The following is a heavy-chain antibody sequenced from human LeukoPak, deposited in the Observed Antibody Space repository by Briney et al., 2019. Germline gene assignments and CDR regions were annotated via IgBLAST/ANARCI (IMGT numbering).Heavy chain of an antibody. V-gene: IGHV4-59*08. J-gene: IGHJ4*02. CDR3: ARHDRFSSGWYGRFDY. Sequence: PSETLSLTCTVSGGSLSSYYWSWLRQPPGKGLEWIGYIYYSGSTNYNPSLKSRVTISVDTSKNQFSLKLSSVTAADTAVYYCARHDRFSSGWYGRFDYWGQGTLVTVSS. D-gene: IGHD6-19*01. CDR2: IYYSGST. CDR1: GGSLSSYY.